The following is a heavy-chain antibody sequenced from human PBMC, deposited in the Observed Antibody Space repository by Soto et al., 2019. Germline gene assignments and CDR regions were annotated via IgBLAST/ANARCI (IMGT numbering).Heavy chain of an antibody. CDR2: IYHSGNT. CDR3: ARLDFGTVTSSP. CDR1: GGSISSSNW. J-gene: IGHJ5*02. D-gene: IGHD4-17*01. Sequence: QVQLQESGPGLVKPSGTLSLTCAVSGGSISSSNWWSWVRQSPGKGLEWIGEIYHSGNTNYNPSLKSRVTRSVDKSKNQFSLKLSSVTAADTAVYYCARLDFGTVTSSPWGQGTLVTVSS. V-gene: IGHV4-4*02.